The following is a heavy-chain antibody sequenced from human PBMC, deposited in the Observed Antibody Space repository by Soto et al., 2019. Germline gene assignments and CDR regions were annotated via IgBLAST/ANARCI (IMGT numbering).Heavy chain of an antibody. Sequence: PGGSLRLSCAASGFTFSDYYMSWIRQAPGKGLEWVSYVSSSGSTIYYADSVKGRFTISRDNAKNSLHLQMNSLRAEDTAVYYCARGLLTIFGPRLYYFDYWGQGTLVTVSS. CDR2: VSSSGSTI. D-gene: IGHD3-3*01. V-gene: IGHV3-11*01. J-gene: IGHJ4*02. CDR3: ARGLLTIFGPRLYYFDY. CDR1: GFTFSDYY.